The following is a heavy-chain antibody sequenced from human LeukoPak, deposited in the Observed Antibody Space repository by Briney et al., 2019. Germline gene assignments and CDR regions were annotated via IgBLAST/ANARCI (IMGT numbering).Heavy chain of an antibody. V-gene: IGHV3-21*01. CDR2: FSGSSSFK. D-gene: IGHD2-15*01. Sequence: GGSLRLSCAASGFIFSSYSMNWVRQAPGKGLEWGSSFSGSSSFKFYAESLKGRFTISRDNAKNSLYLQMNSLRAEDTAVYYCARDVVGDLVGAFDIWGQGTMVTVSS. J-gene: IGHJ3*02. CDR3: ARDVVGDLVGAFDI. CDR1: GFIFSSYS.